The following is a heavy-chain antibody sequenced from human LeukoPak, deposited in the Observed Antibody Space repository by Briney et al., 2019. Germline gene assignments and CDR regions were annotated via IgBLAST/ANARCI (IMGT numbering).Heavy chain of an antibody. CDR2: IYPGDSDT. Sequence: GESLKISCEGSGYSFTNYWIGWVRQMPGKGLEWMGIIYPGDSDTSYSPSFQGHVTISADKSISTAYLQWSSLKASDTAMYYCARRYNNYDILTDSYRGYYFDYWGQGTLVTVSS. CDR3: ARRYNNYDILTDSYRGYYFDY. CDR1: GYSFTNYW. V-gene: IGHV5-51*01. D-gene: IGHD3-9*01. J-gene: IGHJ4*02.